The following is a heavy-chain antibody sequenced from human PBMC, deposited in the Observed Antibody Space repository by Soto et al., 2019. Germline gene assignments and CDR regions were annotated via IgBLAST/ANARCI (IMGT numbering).Heavy chain of an antibody. CDR3: ARELDGIDV. CDR2: IWYDGSNE. Sequence: QVQLVESGGGVVQPGRSLRLSCAASGFSFSTYGMHWVRQTPGRGLDWVAVIWYDGSNEYYADSVKGRFTISRDNAKNSLYLQMNSLRAEDTAVYYCARELDGIDVWGQGTTVTVSS. V-gene: IGHV3-33*01. J-gene: IGHJ6*02. CDR1: GFSFSTYG.